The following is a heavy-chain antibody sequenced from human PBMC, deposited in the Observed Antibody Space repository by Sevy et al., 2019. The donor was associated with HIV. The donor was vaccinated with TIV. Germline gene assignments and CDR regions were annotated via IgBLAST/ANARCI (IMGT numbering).Heavy chain of an antibody. CDR2: ISGSGGST. Sequence: GGSLRLSCAASGFTFSSYAMSWVRQAPGKGLEWVSAISGSGGSTYYADSVKGRFTISRDNSKNTRYLQMNSLRAEDTAVYYCAKRETGSYYYYYYGMDVWGQGTTVTVSS. CDR1: GFTFSSYA. V-gene: IGHV3-23*01. CDR3: AKRETGSYYYYYYGMDV. D-gene: IGHD1-26*01. J-gene: IGHJ6*02.